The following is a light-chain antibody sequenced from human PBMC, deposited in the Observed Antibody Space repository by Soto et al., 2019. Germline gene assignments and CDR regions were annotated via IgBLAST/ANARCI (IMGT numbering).Light chain of an antibody. CDR3: CSYTDGSSLL. CDR1: RNDIGTYNL. V-gene: IGLV2-23*01. J-gene: IGLJ3*02. CDR2: EGN. Sequence: QSALTQPASVSESPGQSISISCGGGRNDIGTYNLVSWYQQHPGKAPKLIIYEGNKRPSGVSNRFSGSRSGNTDSLTISGLQAEDEADYYCCSYTDGSSLLFGGGTKLTVL.